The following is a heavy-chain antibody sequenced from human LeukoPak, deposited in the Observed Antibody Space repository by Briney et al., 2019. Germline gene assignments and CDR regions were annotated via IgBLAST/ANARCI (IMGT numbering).Heavy chain of an antibody. V-gene: IGHV5-51*01. J-gene: IGHJ4*02. CDR2: IYPGDSDT. CDR3: ARRYCSSTSCYAYFDY. D-gene: IGHD2-2*01. CDR1: GYSFTSYR. Sequence: GESLKISCKGSGYSFTSYRIGWVRQMPGKRLEWMGIIYPGDSDTRYSPSFQGQVTISADKSISTAYLQWSSLKASDTAMYYCARRYCSSTSCYAYFDYWGQGTLVTVSS.